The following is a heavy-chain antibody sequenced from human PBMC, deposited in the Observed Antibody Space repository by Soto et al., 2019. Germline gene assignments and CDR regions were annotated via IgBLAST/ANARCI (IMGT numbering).Heavy chain of an antibody. CDR1: GVTFSSFA. Sequence: GGSLRLSCVASGVTFSSFAMSWVRQAPGKGLEWVSTISGSGGSTYYADSVKGRLTISRDNSKNTLSLHINSLRAEDTAVYYCAKAETYDFWSGLHFDYWGQGTLVTVSS. D-gene: IGHD3-3*01. CDR3: AKAETYDFWSGLHFDY. J-gene: IGHJ4*02. CDR2: ISGSGGST. V-gene: IGHV3-23*01.